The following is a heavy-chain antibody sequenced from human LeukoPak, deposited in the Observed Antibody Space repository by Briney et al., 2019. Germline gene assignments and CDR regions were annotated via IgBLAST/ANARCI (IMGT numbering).Heavy chain of an antibody. CDR1: GGSITNYY. D-gene: IGHD2-2*02. V-gene: IGHV4-4*07. J-gene: IGHJ4*02. CDR2: IFSSGSA. Sequence: PSETLSLTCTVSGGSITNYYWNWIQQPAGKGLECIGRIFSSGSADYNPSLKGRLTMSVDTSKNHFSLRLSSVTAADTAVYYCAREIPFKNYFDYWGQGTLVTVSS. CDR3: AREIPFKNYFDY.